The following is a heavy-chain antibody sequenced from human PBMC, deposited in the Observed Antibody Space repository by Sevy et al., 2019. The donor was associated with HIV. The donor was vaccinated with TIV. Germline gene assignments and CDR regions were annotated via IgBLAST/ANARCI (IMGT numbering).Heavy chain of an antibody. CDR3: AKAVGAYYDSSGYEIYMDV. CDR1: GFTFSSYG. Sequence: GGSLRLSCAASGFTFSSYGMHWVRQAPGKGLEWVAFIRYDGSNKYYADSVKGRFTISRDNSKNTLYLQMNSLRAEDTAVYYCAKAVGAYYDSSGYEIYMDVWGKGTTVTVSS. V-gene: IGHV3-30*02. J-gene: IGHJ6*03. D-gene: IGHD3-22*01. CDR2: IRYDGSNK.